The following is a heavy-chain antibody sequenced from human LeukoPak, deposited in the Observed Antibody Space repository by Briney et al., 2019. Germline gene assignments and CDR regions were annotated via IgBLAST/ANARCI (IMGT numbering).Heavy chain of an antibody. Sequence: SETLSLTCTVSGGSISSYYWSWIRQPPGKGLEWIGYIYYSGSTNYNPSLKSRVTISVDTSKNQFSLKLSSVTAADTAVYYCARKLLRYFDWSFDYWGQGTLVTVSS. D-gene: IGHD3-9*01. CDR2: IYYSGST. J-gene: IGHJ4*02. V-gene: IGHV4-59*01. CDR1: GGSISSYY. CDR3: ARKLLRYFDWSFDY.